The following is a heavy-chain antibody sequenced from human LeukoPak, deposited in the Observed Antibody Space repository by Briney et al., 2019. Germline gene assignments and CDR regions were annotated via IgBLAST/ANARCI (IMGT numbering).Heavy chain of an antibody. Sequence: PGVSLRLSCAASGFTFSSYGTNWVRQAPGKGLEWVSYIADDSTATYYPDSVKGRFTISRDNSKNTLSLLMNSLRAEDTAVYYCARGSFGTHWYFDLWGRGTLVTVSS. V-gene: IGHV3-23*01. CDR3: ARGSFGTHWYFDL. CDR1: GFTFSSYG. J-gene: IGHJ2*01. D-gene: IGHD3-10*01. CDR2: IADDSTAT.